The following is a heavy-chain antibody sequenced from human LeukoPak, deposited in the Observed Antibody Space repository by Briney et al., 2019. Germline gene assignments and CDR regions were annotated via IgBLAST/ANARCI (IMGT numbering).Heavy chain of an antibody. V-gene: IGHV3-48*04. CDR2: ISWNSGSI. Sequence: GGSLRLSCAASGFTFSTYSMNWVRQAPGKGLEWVSGISWNSGSIGYADSVKGRFTISRDNAKNSLYLQMNSLRAEDTAVYYCAELGITMIGGVWGKGTTVTISS. D-gene: IGHD3-10*02. CDR3: AELGITMIGGV. CDR1: GFTFSTYS. J-gene: IGHJ6*04.